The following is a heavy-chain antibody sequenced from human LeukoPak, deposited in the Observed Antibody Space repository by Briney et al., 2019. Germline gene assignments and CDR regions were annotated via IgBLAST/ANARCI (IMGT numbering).Heavy chain of an antibody. CDR1: GFTFSKAC. CDR2: IKSKSDGGTT. Sequence: PGGSLRLSCAASGFTFSKACMHWVRQAPGKGLEWVGRIKSKSDGGTTDYAAPVKGRFTISRDDSKNTLYLQMSSLKTEDTAVYYCTTGGDCSGGRCYSAGYWGQGTLVTVSS. CDR3: TTGGDCSGGRCYSAGY. D-gene: IGHD2-15*01. V-gene: IGHV3-15*01. J-gene: IGHJ4*02.